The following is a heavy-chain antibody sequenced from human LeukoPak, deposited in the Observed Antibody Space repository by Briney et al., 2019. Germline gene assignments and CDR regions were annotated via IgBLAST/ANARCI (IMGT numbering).Heavy chain of an antibody. CDR1: GFTFRSYA. CDR3: AREQGYDCSSTSCYKHYYYYGMDV. CDR2: ISYDGSNK. J-gene: IGHJ6*02. Sequence: GGSLRLSCAACGFTFRSYAMHWVRQAPGKGLEWVAVISYDGSNKYYADSVKGRFTISRDNSKNTLYLQMNSLRAEDTAVYYCAREQGYDCSSTSCYKHYYYYGMDVWGQGTTVTVSS. D-gene: IGHD2-2*02. V-gene: IGHV3-30-3*01.